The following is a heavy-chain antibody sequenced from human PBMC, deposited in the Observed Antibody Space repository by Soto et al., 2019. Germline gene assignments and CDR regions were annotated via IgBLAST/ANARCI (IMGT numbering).Heavy chain of an antibody. J-gene: IGHJ6*02. V-gene: IGHV1-2*04. D-gene: IGHD2-8*01. CDR3: ARGDSTDCSHGVCSLFYNHDMDG. CDR1: GYSFTDYH. Sequence: ASVKVSCKASGYSFTDYHIHWVRQAPGQGLEWLGRINPKSGGTSTAQKFQGWVTMTTDTSIRTASMELTRLTSDDTAIYYCARGDSTDCSHGVCSLFYNHDMDGWG. CDR2: INPKSGGT.